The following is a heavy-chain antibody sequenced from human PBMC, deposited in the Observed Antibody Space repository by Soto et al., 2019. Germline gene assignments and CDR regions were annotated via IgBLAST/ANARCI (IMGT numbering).Heavy chain of an antibody. CDR2: VSYSGTT. V-gene: IGHV4-61*03. Sequence: QVQLQESGPGLVKPSETLSLTCTVAGGSVRRDYVYWNWIRQSPGKGLEWIGYVSYSGTTKYNPSLKSRVAISLVASRDHYSLKLSSVTAADTAVYYCARMKALSDDFDIWGQGTKVTVSS. CDR3: ARMKALSDDFDI. J-gene: IGHJ3*02. CDR1: GGSVRRDYVY.